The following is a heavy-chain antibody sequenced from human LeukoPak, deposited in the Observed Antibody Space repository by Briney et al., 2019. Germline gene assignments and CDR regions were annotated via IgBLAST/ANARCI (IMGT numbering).Heavy chain of an antibody. V-gene: IGHV3-74*01. J-gene: IGHJ2*01. Sequence: GGSLRLSCAASGFTSSSYWMHWVRQAPGKGLVWVSRINSDGSSTSYADSVKGRFTISRDNAKNTLYLQMNSLRAEDTAVYYCAREGADYYDSSGYYPSWYFDLWGRGILVTVSS. CDR1: GFTSSSYW. D-gene: IGHD3-22*01. CDR3: AREGADYYDSSGYYPSWYFDL. CDR2: INSDGSST.